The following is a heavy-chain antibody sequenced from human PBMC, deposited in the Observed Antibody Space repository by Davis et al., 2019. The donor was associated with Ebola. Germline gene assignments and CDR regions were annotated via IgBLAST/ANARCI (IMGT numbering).Heavy chain of an antibody. CDR2: INSDGSST. J-gene: IGHJ4*02. V-gene: IGHV3-74*01. CDR1: GFTFSSYW. CDR3: TRGGLEPVDY. D-gene: IGHD1-1*01. Sequence: GESLKISCAASGFTFSSYWMHWVRQAPGKGLVWVSRINSDGSSTSHADYVKGRFTISRGNAKSTLYLQMNSLRAEDTAVYYCTRGGLEPVDYWGQGTLVTVSS.